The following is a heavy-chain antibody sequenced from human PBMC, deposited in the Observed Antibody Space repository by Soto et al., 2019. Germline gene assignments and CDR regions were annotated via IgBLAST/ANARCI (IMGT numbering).Heavy chain of an antibody. J-gene: IGHJ4*02. CDR3: ARDNPLLKNPFEY. CDR2: IYYSGST. V-gene: IGHV4-59*01. CDR1: GGSISSYY. Sequence: TSETLSLTCTVSGGSISSYYWSWIRQPPGKGLEWIGYIYYSGSTNYNPSLKSRVTISVDTSKNQFSLKLSSVTAADTAVYYCARDNPLLKNPFEYWGQGTLVTVSS.